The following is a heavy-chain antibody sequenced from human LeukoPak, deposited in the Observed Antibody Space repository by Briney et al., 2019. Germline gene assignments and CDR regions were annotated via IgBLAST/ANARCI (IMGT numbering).Heavy chain of an antibody. J-gene: IGHJ4*02. CDR2: IYSGGST. D-gene: IGHD7-27*01. V-gene: IGHV3-66*02. Sequence: GSLRPSCAASGFTVSSNYMSWVRQAPGKGLEWVSVIYSGGSTYYADSVKGRFTISRDNSKNTLYLQMNSLRAEDTAVYYCASAGETPFDYWGQGTLVTVSS. CDR1: GFTVSSNY. CDR3: ASAGETPFDY.